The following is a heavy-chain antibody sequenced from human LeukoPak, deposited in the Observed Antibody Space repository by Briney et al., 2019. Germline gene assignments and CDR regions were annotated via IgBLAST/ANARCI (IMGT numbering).Heavy chain of an antibody. CDR2: IGTSVSTT. J-gene: IGHJ4*02. V-gene: IGHV3-23*01. D-gene: IGHD6-19*01. CDR1: GFTFSSYA. Sequence: GGSLRLSCAASGFTFSSYAMCWVRQAPGKGLEWVSVIGTSVSTTYYADSVKGRFTISRDNSKNTLYLQMNSLRADDTAVYYCATPGYSSGWYGYWGQGTLVTVSS. CDR3: ATPGYSSGWYGY.